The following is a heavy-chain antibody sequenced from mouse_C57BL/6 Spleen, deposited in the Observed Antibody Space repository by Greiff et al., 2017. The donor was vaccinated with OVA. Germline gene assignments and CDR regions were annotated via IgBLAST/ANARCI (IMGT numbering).Heavy chain of an antibody. CDR3: ARGGTTALFAN. CDR1: GYTFTSYW. CDR2: IDPSDSYT. Sequence: QVQLQQPGAELVRPGTSVKLSCKASGYTFTSYWMHWVKQRPGQGLEWIGVIDPSDSYTNYNQKFKGKATLTVDTSSSTAYMQLSSLTSEDSAVYDWARGGTTALFANWGQGNLVTVSA. J-gene: IGHJ3*01. D-gene: IGHD3-3*01. V-gene: IGHV1-59*01.